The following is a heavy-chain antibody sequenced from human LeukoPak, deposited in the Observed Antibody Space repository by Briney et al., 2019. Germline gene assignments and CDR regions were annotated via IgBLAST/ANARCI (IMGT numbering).Heavy chain of an antibody. Sequence: ASVKVSCKASGGTFSSYAISWVRQAPGQGLEWMGGIIPIFGTANYAQKFQGRVTITTDESTSTAYMELSSLRSEDTAVYYCATPGPYCSSTSCSYWYFDLWGRGTLVTVSS. CDR1: GGTFSSYA. D-gene: IGHD2-2*01. V-gene: IGHV1-69*05. J-gene: IGHJ2*01. CDR3: ATPGPYCSSTSCSYWYFDL. CDR2: IIPIFGTA.